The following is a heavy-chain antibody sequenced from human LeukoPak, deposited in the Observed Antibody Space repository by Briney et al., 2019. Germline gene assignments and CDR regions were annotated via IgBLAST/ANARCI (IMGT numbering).Heavy chain of an antibody. Sequence: PSETLSLTCTVSGGSISIYYWSWIRQAAGKGLEWIGRIYASGTTNYNPSLKSRVTMSIDMSRNQFSLRLTSVTAADTAVYYCAREYETRTYYYDSGSFYFDSWGQGTLDTVSS. CDR3: AREYETRTYYYDSGSFYFDS. J-gene: IGHJ4*02. D-gene: IGHD3-10*01. CDR2: IYASGTT. V-gene: IGHV4-4*07. CDR1: GGSISIYY.